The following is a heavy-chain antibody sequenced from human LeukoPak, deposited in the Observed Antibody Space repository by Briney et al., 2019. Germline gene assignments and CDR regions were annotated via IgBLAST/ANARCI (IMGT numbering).Heavy chain of an antibody. CDR1: GFTFSSYS. D-gene: IGHD5-18*01. CDR2: ISSSSSYI. CDR3: ARDHTAMVWGIFDY. J-gene: IGHJ4*02. Sequence: GGSLRLSCAASGFTFSSYSINWVRQDPGKGLEWVSSISSSSSYIYYADSVKGRFTISRDNAKNSLYLQMNSLRAEDTAVYYCARDHTAMVWGIFDYWGQGTLVTVSS. V-gene: IGHV3-21*01.